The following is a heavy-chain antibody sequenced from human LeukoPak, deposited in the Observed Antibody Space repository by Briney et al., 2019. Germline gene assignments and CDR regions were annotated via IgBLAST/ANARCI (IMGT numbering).Heavy chain of an antibody. Sequence: KIGGSLKISCKGSGYSFTNYWITWVRQMPGKGLEWMGRIDPSDSYTNYSPSFQGHVTISADRSISAAYLQWSSLKASDTAMYYCARLKYYGSGSYYFAYWGQGTLVTVSS. CDR2: IDPSDSYT. J-gene: IGHJ4*02. V-gene: IGHV5-10-1*01. D-gene: IGHD3-10*01. CDR3: ARLKYYGSGSYYFAY. CDR1: GYSFTNYW.